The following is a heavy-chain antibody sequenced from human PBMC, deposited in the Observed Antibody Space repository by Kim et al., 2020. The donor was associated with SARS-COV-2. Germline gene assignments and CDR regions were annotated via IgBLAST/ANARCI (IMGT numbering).Heavy chain of an antibody. V-gene: IGHV4-59*01. J-gene: IGHJ6*02. CDR3: ARDRATRGMDV. Sequence: STNYNPTLQSRVTISVDTSKNQFSLKLSSVTAADTAVYYCARDRATRGMDVWGQGTTVTVSS. CDR2: ST. D-gene: IGHD2-15*01.